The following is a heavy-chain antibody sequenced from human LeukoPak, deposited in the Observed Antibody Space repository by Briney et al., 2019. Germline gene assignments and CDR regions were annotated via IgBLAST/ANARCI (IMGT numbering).Heavy chain of an antibody. Sequence: SQTLSLTCTVSGGSISSGDYYWSWIRQPPGTGLEWIGYIYYSGSTYYNPSLKSRVTISVDTSKNQFSLKLSSVTAADTAVYYCARALQYQLPSHFDYWGQGTLVAVSS. CDR2: IYYSGST. J-gene: IGHJ4*02. CDR1: GGSISSGDYY. CDR3: ARALQYQLPSHFDY. D-gene: IGHD2-2*01. V-gene: IGHV4-30-4*01.